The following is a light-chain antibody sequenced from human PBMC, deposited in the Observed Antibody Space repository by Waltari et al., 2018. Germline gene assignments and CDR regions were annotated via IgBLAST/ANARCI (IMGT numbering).Light chain of an antibody. J-gene: IGKJ4*01. CDR1: QSVSAY. V-gene: IGKV3-11*01. CDR3: HQRTSWPLT. Sequence: EVVLTQSPATLSLSPGERATLSCRASQSVSAYLAWYQQKPGQAPRRLIYDASNRATGIPAMFSGSGSGTDFTLTISSLEPEDFAVYYCHQRTSWPLTFGGGTKVEIK. CDR2: DAS.